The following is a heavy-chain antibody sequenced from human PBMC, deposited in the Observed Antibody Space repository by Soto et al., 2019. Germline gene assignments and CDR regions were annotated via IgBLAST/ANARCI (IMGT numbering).Heavy chain of an antibody. Sequence: SGPTLVNPTQTLTLTCTFSGFSLSTRGVGVGWIRQPPGKALEWLALIYWDDDKRYSPSLKSRLTITKDTSKNQVVLTMTNMDPVDTATYYCAHSNLYDILTGDYFFHHWGQGTLVTVSS. D-gene: IGHD3-9*01. CDR1: GFSLSTRGVG. J-gene: IGHJ1*01. CDR2: IYWDDDK. CDR3: AHSNLYDILTGDYFFHH. V-gene: IGHV2-5*02.